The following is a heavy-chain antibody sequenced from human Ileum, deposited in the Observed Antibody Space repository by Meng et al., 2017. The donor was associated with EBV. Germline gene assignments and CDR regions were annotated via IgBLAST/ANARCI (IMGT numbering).Heavy chain of an antibody. V-gene: IGHV4-61*08. J-gene: IGHJ4*02. CDR2: MSYTGST. CDR1: NGSVRSHGYY. Sequence: QLQESAPGLVQHSEILSLTCSVSNGSVRSHGYYWTWIRQPPGKGLEWIGYMSYTGSTNYKSTLKSRVNISVDKSKNQFSLKLSSVTAADTAVYYCARERGGGDRGIQWGQGTLVTVSS. D-gene: IGHD2-21*02. CDR3: ARERGGGDRGIQ.